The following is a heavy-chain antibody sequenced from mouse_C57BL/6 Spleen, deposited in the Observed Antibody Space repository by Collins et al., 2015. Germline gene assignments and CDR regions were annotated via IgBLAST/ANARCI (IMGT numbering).Heavy chain of an antibody. Sequence: QIQLVQSGPELKKPGETVKISCKASGYTFTTYGMSWVKQAPGKGLKWMGWINTYSGVPTYADDFKGRFAFSLETSASTAYLQINNLKNEDTATYFCARNIYYDYGDGYYYAMDYWGQGTSVTVSS. J-gene: IGHJ4*01. CDR3: ARNIYYDYGDGYYYAMDY. CDR1: GYTFTTYG. CDR2: INTYSGVP. V-gene: IGHV9-3*01. D-gene: IGHD2-4*01.